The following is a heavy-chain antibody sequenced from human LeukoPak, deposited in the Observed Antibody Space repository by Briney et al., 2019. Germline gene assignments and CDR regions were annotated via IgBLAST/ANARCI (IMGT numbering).Heavy chain of an antibody. J-gene: IGHJ4*02. CDR2: INPDGSTT. CDR3: ARRGSNWSFDY. Sequence: GGSLRLSCAASGFTFSSYWVHWVRQAPGRGLVWVSRINPDGSTTNYADSVKGRFTISRDNAKNTLYLQMNSLRAEDTAVYYCARRGSNWSFDYWGQGTLVTVSS. D-gene: IGHD4-11*01. CDR1: GFTFSSYW. V-gene: IGHV3-74*01.